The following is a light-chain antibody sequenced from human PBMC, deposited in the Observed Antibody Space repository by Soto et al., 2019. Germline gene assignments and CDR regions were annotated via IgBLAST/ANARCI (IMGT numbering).Light chain of an antibody. CDR1: QTVLYSSNNKNY. J-gene: IGKJ1*01. CDR3: HQYYSTPWI. CDR2: LAS. Sequence: DIVMTQSPDSLAVSLGERATINCKSSQTVLYSSNNKNYLACYQQKPGQPPKLLIYLASTRESGVPDRFSGSGSGTDFDVAISSLHAEDVALYYCHQYYSTPWIFGQRTKVEIK. V-gene: IGKV4-1*01.